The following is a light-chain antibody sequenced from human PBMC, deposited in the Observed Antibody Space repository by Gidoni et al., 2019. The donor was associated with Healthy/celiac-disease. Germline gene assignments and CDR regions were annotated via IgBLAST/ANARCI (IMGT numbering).Light chain of an antibody. CDR2: DNN. CDR3: GTWDSSLSAGV. J-gene: IGLJ3*02. Sequence: VLTQPPSVSAAPGQKVTISCSGSSSNIGNNYVSWYQQLPGTAPKLLIYDNNKRPSGIPDRFSGSKSGTSATLGITGRQTGDEADYYCGTWDSSLSAGVFGGGTKLTVL. V-gene: IGLV1-51*01. CDR1: SSNIGNNY.